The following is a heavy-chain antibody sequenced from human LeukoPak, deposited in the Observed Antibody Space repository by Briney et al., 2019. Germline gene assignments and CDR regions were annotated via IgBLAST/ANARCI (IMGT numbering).Heavy chain of an antibody. CDR2: IYPGDSDT. J-gene: IGHJ6*02. CDR3: ARRGAGILDYYGRDV. D-gene: IGHD3-10*01. V-gene: IGHV5-51*01. CDR1: GYSFTSYW. Sequence: GESLQISCKGSGYSFTSYWIGWVRQMPGKGLEWMGIIYPGDSDTRYSPSFQGQVTISADKSISTAYLQWSSLKASDTAMYYCARRGAGILDYYGRDVWGQGTTVTVSS.